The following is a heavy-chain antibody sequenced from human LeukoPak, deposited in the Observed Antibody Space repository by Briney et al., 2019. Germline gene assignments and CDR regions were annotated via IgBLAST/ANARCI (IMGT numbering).Heavy chain of an antibody. CDR1: GFTFNEYW. CDR3: GYGGTWYFDY. D-gene: IGHD1-26*01. V-gene: IGHV3-7*01. J-gene: IGHJ4*02. CDR2: INQDGRQK. Sequence: PGGSLRLSCVASGFTFNEYWMNWVRQVPGKGLEWVASINQDGRQKYHVDSVKGRFTISRDNAENSLYLQMNSLGVEDTALYYCGYGGTWYFDYGGQGTLVTVSS.